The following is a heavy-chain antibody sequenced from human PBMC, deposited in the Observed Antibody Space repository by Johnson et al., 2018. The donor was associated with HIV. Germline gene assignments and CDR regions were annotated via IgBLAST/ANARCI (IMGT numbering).Heavy chain of an antibody. CDR2: ISYDGSSK. Sequence: QVQLVESGGGVVQPGRSLRLACAASAFTFSNYAMHRVRQAPGKGLEWVAVISYDGSSKYYAESLKGRISISRDNSMNTLYLQMNSLRAEDTAVYYCATFGYTSGWIVTDDAFDVWGHGTLVTVSS. V-gene: IGHV3-30-3*01. CDR3: ATFGYTSGWIVTDDAFDV. J-gene: IGHJ3*01. D-gene: IGHD6-19*01. CDR1: AFTFSNYA.